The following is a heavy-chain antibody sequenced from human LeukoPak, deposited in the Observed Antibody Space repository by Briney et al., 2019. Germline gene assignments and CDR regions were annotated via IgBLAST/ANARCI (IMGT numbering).Heavy chain of an antibody. V-gene: IGHV4-59*01. Sequence: SETLSLTCTVSGGSISSYYWSWIRQPPGKGLEWIACISYSGSTKYNPSLKSRVTISVDTSKNQLSLKLSSVTAADTAVYYCAREPGFDSSGYLNWFDPWGQGTLVTVS. CDR1: GGSISSYY. CDR3: AREPGFDSSGYLNWFDP. D-gene: IGHD3-22*01. CDR2: ISYSGST. J-gene: IGHJ5*02.